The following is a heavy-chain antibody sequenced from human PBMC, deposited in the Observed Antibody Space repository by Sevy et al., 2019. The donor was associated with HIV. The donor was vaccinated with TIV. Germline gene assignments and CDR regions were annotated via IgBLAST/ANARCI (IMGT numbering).Heavy chain of an antibody. CDR3: ARDRRTLNYYASSGYNYYFDY. V-gene: IGHV3-53*01. J-gene: IGHJ4*02. D-gene: IGHD3-22*01. Sequence: GGSLRLSCAASGFSVSNSYMSWVRQAPGKGLQWVSVIYSGDSTYYTDSVKGRFTISRDNSKNTLYLQMNSLRAEDTAVYYCARDRRTLNYYASSGYNYYFDYWGQGTLVTVSS. CDR2: IYSGDST. CDR1: GFSVSNSY.